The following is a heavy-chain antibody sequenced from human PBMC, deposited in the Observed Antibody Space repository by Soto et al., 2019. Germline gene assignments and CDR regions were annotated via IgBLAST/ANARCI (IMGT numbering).Heavy chain of an antibody. CDR2: IYYSGST. CDR1: GGFISSSSYY. Sequence: SETLSLACTVSGGFISSSSYYWGWIRQPPGKGLEWIGSIYYSGSTYYNPSLKSRVTISVDTSKNQFSLKMSSVTAADTALYYCARVERGTATTVVDAFDIWGPGTMVTVSS. J-gene: IGHJ3*02. CDR3: ARVERGTATTVVDAFDI. V-gene: IGHV4-39*01. D-gene: IGHD1-1*01.